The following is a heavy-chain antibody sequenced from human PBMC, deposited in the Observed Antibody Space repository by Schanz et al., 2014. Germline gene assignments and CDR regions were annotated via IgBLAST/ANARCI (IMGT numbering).Heavy chain of an antibody. CDR2: ISYSGST. D-gene: IGHD3-3*01. V-gene: IGHV4-31*03. CDR1: GGSVSSGRDY. J-gene: IGHJ4*02. CDR3: ARSAGRDFWSGYYTRFDY. Sequence: QVQLQESGPGLVKPSQTLSLTCTVSGGSVSSGRDYWSRIRQHPGKGLEWIGFISYSGSTYYNPSLKSRVTISVDTSKNQFSLNLSSATAADTAVYYCARSAGRDFWSGYYTRFDYWGQGTLVTVSS.